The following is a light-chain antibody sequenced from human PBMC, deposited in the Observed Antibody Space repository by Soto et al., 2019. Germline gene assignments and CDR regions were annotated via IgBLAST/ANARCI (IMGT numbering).Light chain of an antibody. CDR3: QQSYNTPVT. V-gene: IGKV1-39*01. CDR1: QSVSSY. Sequence: DIQMTQSPSSLSASVGDRVTITCRASQSVSSYLNWYQQKPGKAPNLLIYAASSLQSGVPSRFSGSGSGTDFTLTISSLQPVDFATYYCQQSYNTPVTFGQGTKVEFK. J-gene: IGKJ1*01. CDR2: AAS.